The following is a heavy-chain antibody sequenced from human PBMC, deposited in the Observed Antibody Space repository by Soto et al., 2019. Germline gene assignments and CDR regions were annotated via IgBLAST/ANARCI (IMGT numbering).Heavy chain of an antibody. CDR1: GGSISSYY. Sequence: QVQLQESGPGLVKPSETLSLTCTVSGGSISSYYWSWIRQPAGKGLEWIGRIYTSGSTNYNPSLKSRVTMSVDTSKNQFSLKLSSVTAADTAVYYCAGLTVTTRGTPTGYFDYWGQGTLVTVSS. D-gene: IGHD4-17*01. CDR2: IYTSGST. CDR3: AGLTVTTRGTPTGYFDY. V-gene: IGHV4-4*07. J-gene: IGHJ4*02.